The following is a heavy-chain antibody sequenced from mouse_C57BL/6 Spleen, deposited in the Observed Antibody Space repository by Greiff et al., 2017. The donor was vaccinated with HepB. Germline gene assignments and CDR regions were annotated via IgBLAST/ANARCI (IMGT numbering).Heavy chain of an antibody. V-gene: IGHV1-55*01. Sequence: VQLKQPGAELVKPGASVKMSCKASGYTFTSYWITWVKQRPGQGLEWIGDIYPGSGSTNYNEKFKSKATLTVDTSSSTAYMQLSSLTSEDSAVYYCATYGNYEGYWYFDVWGTGTTVTVSS. CDR1: GYTFTSYW. D-gene: IGHD2-1*01. CDR2: IYPGSGST. CDR3: ATYGNYEGYWYFDV. J-gene: IGHJ1*03.